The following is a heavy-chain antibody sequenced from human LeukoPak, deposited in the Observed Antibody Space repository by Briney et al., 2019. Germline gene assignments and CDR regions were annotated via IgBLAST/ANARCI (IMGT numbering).Heavy chain of an antibody. D-gene: IGHD5-12*01. Sequence: GGSLRLSCAASGFTFSNAWMSWVRQAPGKGLEWVGRIKSKTAGGTTDYAAPVKGRFTISRDDSKNTLYLQMNSLKTEDTAVYYCTTEKWLQFAPFDYWGQGTLVTVSS. J-gene: IGHJ4*02. CDR3: TTEKWLQFAPFDY. V-gene: IGHV3-15*01. CDR1: GFTFSNAW. CDR2: IKSKTAGGTT.